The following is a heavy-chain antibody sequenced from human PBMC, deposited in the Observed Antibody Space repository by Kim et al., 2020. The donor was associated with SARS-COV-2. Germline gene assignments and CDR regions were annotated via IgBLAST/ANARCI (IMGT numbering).Heavy chain of an antibody. D-gene: IGHD6-6*01. CDR1: GYTLSTYG. V-gene: IGHV1-3*01. Sequence: ASVKVSCKASGYTLSTYGMHWVRQAPGQSLEWMGWMNAGNSNTKYSQKFQGRVTIRSDTSANTAYMELSGLRSEDTAVYYCARVQNLYSSSSTDFYYFAMDVWGQGTTVIVSS. CDR3: ARVQNLYSSSSTDFYYFAMDV. CDR2: MNAGNSNT. J-gene: IGHJ6*02.